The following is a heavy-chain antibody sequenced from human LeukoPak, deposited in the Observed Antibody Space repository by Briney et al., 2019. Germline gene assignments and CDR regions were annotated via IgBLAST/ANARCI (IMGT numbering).Heavy chain of an antibody. Sequence: SETLSLTCTVSGVSISSYYWSWIRQPPGKGLEWIGYIYYSGSTSYNPSLKSRVTISLDTSKNQFSLKLSSVTAADTAVYYCARHDGSSWYYAFDVWGQGTMVTVSS. CDR1: GVSISSYY. CDR2: IYYSGST. D-gene: IGHD6-13*01. CDR3: ARHDGSSWYYAFDV. J-gene: IGHJ3*01. V-gene: IGHV4-59*08.